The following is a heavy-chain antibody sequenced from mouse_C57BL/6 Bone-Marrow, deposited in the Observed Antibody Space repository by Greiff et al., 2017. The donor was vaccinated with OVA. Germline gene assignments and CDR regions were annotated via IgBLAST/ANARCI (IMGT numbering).Heavy chain of an antibody. J-gene: IGHJ2*01. Sequence: VQLQQSGTVLARPGASVKMSCKTSGYTFTSYWMHWVKQRPGQGLEWIGAIYPGNSDTSYNQKFKGKAKLTAVTSASTAYMELSSLTNEDSAVYYCTRRRGHRGWYFDYWGQGTTLTVSS. D-gene: IGHD6-1*01. V-gene: IGHV1-5*01. CDR1: GYTFTSYW. CDR3: TRRRGHRGWYFDY. CDR2: IYPGNSDT.